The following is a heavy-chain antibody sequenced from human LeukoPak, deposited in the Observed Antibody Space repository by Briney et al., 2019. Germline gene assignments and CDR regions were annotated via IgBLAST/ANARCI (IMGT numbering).Heavy chain of an antibody. J-gene: IGHJ4*02. V-gene: IGHV3-11*01. Sequence: GGSLRLSCAASGFTLSDYYMSWIRQAPGKGLEWVSYISSSGSTIYYADSVKGRFTISRDNAKNSLYLQMNSLRAEDTAVYYCARVGGHYVWGSYRYTLDYWGQGTLVTVSS. CDR2: ISSSGSTI. D-gene: IGHD3-16*02. CDR3: ARVGGHYVWGSYRYTLDY. CDR1: GFTLSDYY.